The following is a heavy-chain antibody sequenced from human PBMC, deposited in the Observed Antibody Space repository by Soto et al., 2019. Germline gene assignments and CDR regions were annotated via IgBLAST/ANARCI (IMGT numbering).Heavy chain of an antibody. Sequence: QVQLQESGPGLVKPSQTLSLTCTVSGGSISNGGYYWNWIRQHPGKGLEWIGNTHYSGSTYYNPSLKGRVTISVDTSKHQLSLQLSSVTAADTAVYYCARDDYTPSRDRYLHHWGQGTLVTVSS. V-gene: IGHV4-31*03. J-gene: IGHJ1*01. CDR1: GGSISNGGYY. CDR2: THYSGST. D-gene: IGHD2-2*02. CDR3: ARDDYTPSRDRYLHH.